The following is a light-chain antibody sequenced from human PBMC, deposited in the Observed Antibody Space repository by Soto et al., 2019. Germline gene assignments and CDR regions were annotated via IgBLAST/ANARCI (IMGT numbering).Light chain of an antibody. CDR3: QQYNTWRSIP. CDR1: QSVGNK. CDR2: DTS. V-gene: IGKV3-15*01. J-gene: IGKJ5*01. Sequence: EVVLTQSQATLSVSAGERVTLSCRASQSVGNKVAWYQQKPGQAPRLLIYDTSTRATGIPARFSGSGFGTEFTLTITSQQSEDFAIYHCQQYNTWRSIPFGQGTRLEIK.